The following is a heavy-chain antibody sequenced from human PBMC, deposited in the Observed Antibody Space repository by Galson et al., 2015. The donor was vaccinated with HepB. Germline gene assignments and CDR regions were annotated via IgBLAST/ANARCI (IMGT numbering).Heavy chain of an antibody. D-gene: IGHD3-22*01. CDR2: IYWDDDK. J-gene: IGHJ4*02. CDR1: GFSLSTSGVG. V-gene: IGHV2-5*02. Sequence: PALVKPTQTLTLTCTFSGFSLSTSGVGVGWIRQPPGKALEWLALIYWDDDKRYSPSLKSRLAITKDTSENQVVLTMTNMDPVDTATYYCAHSWPGYYDSSGYGYYFDYWGQGTLVTVSS. CDR3: AHSWPGYYDSSGYGYYFDY.